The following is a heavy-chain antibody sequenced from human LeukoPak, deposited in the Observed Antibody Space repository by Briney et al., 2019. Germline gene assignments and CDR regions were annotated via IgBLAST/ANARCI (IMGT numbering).Heavy chain of an antibody. CDR1: GFNFNNYN. J-gene: IGHJ4*02. CDR3: AIRGSPMVRNY. Sequence: GGSLRLSCAASGFNFNNYNMNWVRQAPGKGLEWVSYITLSSSTTYYADSVKGRFTISRDNAKKSLYLQMNSLRAEDTAVYYCAIRGSPMVRNYWGQGTLVTVSS. CDR2: ITLSSSTT. V-gene: IGHV3-48*01. D-gene: IGHD3-10*01.